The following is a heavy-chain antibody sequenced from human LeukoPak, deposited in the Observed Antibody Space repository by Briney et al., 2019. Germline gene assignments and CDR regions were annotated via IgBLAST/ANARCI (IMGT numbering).Heavy chain of an antibody. CDR3: ARHPFATPFDY. CDR1: GGSISDNY. V-gene: IGHV4-59*08. CDR2: AYYSGHT. J-gene: IGHJ4*02. Sequence: PSETLSLTCTVSGGSISDNYWSWIRQPPREGPGWIGYAYYSGHTNYNSSLKSRVTMSLDTSKSQFSLRLSSVTAADTAVYFCARHPFATPFDYWGPGTLVTVSS. D-gene: IGHD2-15*01.